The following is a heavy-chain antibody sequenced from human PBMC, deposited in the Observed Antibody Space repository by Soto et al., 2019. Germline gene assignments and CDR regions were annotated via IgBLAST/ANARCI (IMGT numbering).Heavy chain of an antibody. J-gene: IGHJ4*02. CDR2: VYDNGRP. D-gene: IGHD3-9*01. CDR3: ARGVGSSPPRY. V-gene: IGHV4-59*01. Sequence: SETLSLTCTISGGSISVYYWSWIRQSPRQGLEWIGYVYDNGRPYYSPSLKSRVTISADTSKNQISLKLTSATAADTAVYYCARGVGSSPPRYWGRGTLVTVPQ. CDR1: GGSISVYY.